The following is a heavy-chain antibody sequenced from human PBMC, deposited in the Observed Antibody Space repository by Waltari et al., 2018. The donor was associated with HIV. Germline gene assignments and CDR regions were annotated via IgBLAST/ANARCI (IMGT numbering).Heavy chain of an antibody. J-gene: IGHJ4*02. CDR2: IYYSGST. V-gene: IGHV4-39*07. Sequence: QLQLQESGPGLVKPSETLSLTCTVSGGSISSSSYYWGWIRQPPGKGLEWIGSIYYSGSTYYNPSLKSRVTISVDTSKNQFSLKLSSVTAADTAVYYCASAGRITMIVVVYPFDYWGQGTLVTVSS. CDR3: ASAGRITMIVVVYPFDY. D-gene: IGHD3-22*01. CDR1: GGSISSSSYY.